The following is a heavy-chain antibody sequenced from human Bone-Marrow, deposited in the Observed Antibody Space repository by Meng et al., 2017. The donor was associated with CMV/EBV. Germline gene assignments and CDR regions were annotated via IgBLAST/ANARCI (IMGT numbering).Heavy chain of an antibody. CDR1: GFTFDDYA. V-gene: IGHV3-43D*03. J-gene: IGHJ4*02. D-gene: IGHD1-26*01. Sequence: LSLTCAASGFTFDDYAMHWVRQAPGKGLEWVSLISWDGGSTYYADSVKGRFTISRDNSKNSLYLQMNSLRAEDTALYYCAKDITPSIVGATPVDWGQGTLVTVSS. CDR3: AKDITPSIVGATPVD. CDR2: ISWDGGST.